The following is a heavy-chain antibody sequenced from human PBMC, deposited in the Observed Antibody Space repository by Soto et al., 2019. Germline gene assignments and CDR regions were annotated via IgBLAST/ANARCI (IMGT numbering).Heavy chain of an antibody. Sequence: SETLSLSCTVSGASVTSISYYWGWVRQPPGKGLEWIGNMYHSGSTYFNPSLKSRVTLSVDTSKNQFSLKLSSVTAADTAVYYCARVVVVAATGYDYYYGMDVWGQGTTVTVFS. CDR3: ARVVVVAATGYDYYYGMDV. CDR2: MYHSGST. D-gene: IGHD2-15*01. J-gene: IGHJ6*02. CDR1: GASVTSISYY. V-gene: IGHV4-39*01.